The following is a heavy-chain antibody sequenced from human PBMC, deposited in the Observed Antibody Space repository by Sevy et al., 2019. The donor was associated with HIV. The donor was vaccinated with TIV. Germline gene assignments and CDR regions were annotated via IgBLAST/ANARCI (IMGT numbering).Heavy chain of an antibody. D-gene: IGHD4-17*01. CDR3: ATDPFSVTTSNDYMDV. V-gene: IGHV3-7*01. Sequence: GGSLRLSCAASGFTFGNYWMSWVRQAPGKGLEWVANIQEDGSDKYYVDSVKGRFTISRDNAKNSLYLQMNSLRAEDTAVYYCATDPFSVTTSNDYMDVWGKGTTVTVSS. J-gene: IGHJ6*03. CDR2: IQEDGSDK. CDR1: GFTFGNYW.